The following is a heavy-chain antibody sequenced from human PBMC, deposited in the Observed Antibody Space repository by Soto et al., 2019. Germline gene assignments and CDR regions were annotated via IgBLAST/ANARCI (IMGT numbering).Heavy chain of an antibody. Sequence: QVQLQESGPGLVKPSETLSLTCTVSGGSVSSGSYYWSWIRQPPGKGLEWIGYIYYSETTNYNPSLKSRVTISVDTSKDQFPLKLHSVSAADTAVYYCASYNWNDDGDYWGQGTLVTVSS. J-gene: IGHJ4*02. CDR1: GGSVSSGSYY. D-gene: IGHD1-20*01. CDR3: ASYNWNDDGDY. V-gene: IGHV4-61*01. CDR2: IYYSETT.